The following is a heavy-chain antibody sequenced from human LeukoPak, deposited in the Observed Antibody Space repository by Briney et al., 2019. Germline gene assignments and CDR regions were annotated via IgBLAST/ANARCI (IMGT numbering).Heavy chain of an antibody. Sequence: GGSLRLSCAASGFTFSDYYMSWIRQAPGKGLEWVSYISSSGSTIYYADSVKGRFTISRDNAKNSLYLQMNSLRAEDTAVYYCARDYYDSSGYSSYNWFDPWGQGTLVTVSS. CDR3: ARDYYDSSGYSSYNWFDP. CDR1: GFTFSDYY. V-gene: IGHV3-11*01. CDR2: ISSSGSTI. J-gene: IGHJ5*02. D-gene: IGHD3-22*01.